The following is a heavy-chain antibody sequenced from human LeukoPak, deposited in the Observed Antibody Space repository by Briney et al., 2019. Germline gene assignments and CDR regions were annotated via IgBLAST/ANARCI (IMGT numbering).Heavy chain of an antibody. D-gene: IGHD3-10*01. V-gene: IGHV3-48*04. CDR3: ARDLITMVRGASTYYYYYGMDV. CDR1: GFTFISYS. Sequence: PGGSLRLSCAASGFTFISYSMNWVRQAPGKGLEWVSYISSSGSTIYYADSVKGRFTISRDNAKNSLYLKMNSLRAEDTAVYYCARDLITMVRGASTYYYYYGMDVWGQGTTVTVSS. J-gene: IGHJ6*02. CDR2: ISSSGSTI.